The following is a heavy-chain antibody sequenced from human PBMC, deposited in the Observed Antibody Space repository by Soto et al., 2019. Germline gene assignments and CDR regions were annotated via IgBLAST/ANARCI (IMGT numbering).Heavy chain of an antibody. CDR3: ARGGSYGGNSEGEIDY. Sequence: EVQLVESGGGLVQPGGSLRLSCAASGFTVSSNYMSWVRQAPGKGLEWVSVIYSGGSTYYADSVKGRFTISRDNSKNTLYLQMNRLRAEDTAVYYCARGGSYGGNSEGEIDYWGQGPLVTVSS. D-gene: IGHD4-17*01. J-gene: IGHJ4*02. V-gene: IGHV3-66*01. CDR1: GFTVSSNY. CDR2: IYSGGST.